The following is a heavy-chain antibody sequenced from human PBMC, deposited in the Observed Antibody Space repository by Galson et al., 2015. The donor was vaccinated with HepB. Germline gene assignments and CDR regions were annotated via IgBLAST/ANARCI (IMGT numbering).Heavy chain of an antibody. CDR2: FDPEDGET. Sequence: SVKVSCKVSGYTLTELSMHWVRQAPGKGLEWMGGFDPEDGETIYAQKFQGRVTMTEDTSTDTAYMELSSLRSEDTAVYYCATGSDSSGYYWVGAFDIWGQGTMATVSS. CDR3: ATGSDSSGYYWVGAFDI. D-gene: IGHD3-22*01. CDR1: GYTLTELS. J-gene: IGHJ3*02. V-gene: IGHV1-24*01.